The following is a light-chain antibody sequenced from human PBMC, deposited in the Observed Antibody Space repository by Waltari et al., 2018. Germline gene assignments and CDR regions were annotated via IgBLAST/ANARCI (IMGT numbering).Light chain of an antibody. V-gene: IGKV3-15*01. CDR2: GAS. J-gene: IGKJ1*01. CDR3: QQYDNWLGT. CDR1: QSIRSN. Sequence: EIVMTQSPATLSVFPGERATLSCRASQSIRSNLAWYQHKPGQAPRLLIYGASTRATGIPARFSGSGSGTEFTLTISSLQSEDFPVYFCQQYDNWLGTFGQGTKVEIK.